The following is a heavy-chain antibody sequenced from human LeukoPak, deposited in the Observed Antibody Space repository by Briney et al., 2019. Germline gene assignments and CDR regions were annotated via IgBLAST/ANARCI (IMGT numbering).Heavy chain of an antibody. J-gene: IGHJ4*02. CDR2: IWYDGSNK. CDR1: GFTFSSYG. Sequence: GGSLRLSCAASGFTFSSYGMHWVRQAPGKGPEWVAVIWYDGSNKYYADSVKGRFTISRDNSKNTLYLQMNSLRAEDTAVYYCAREGEQLAFDYWGQGTLVTVSS. CDR3: AREGEQLAFDY. V-gene: IGHV3-33*01. D-gene: IGHD6-13*01.